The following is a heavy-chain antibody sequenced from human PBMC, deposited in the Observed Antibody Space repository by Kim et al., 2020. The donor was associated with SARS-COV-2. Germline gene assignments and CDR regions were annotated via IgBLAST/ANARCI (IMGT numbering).Heavy chain of an antibody. D-gene: IGHD3-16*01. J-gene: IGHJ4*02. CDR1: GFTFSSYS. CDR3: ARDGLGLIGGKRGISVGEFDY. V-gene: IGHV3-21*01. Sequence: GGSLRLSCAASGFTFSSYSMNWVRQAPGKGLEWVSSISSSSSYIYYADSVKGRFTISRDNAKNSLYLQMNSLRAEDTAVYYCARDGLGLIGGKRGISVGEFDYWGQGTLVTVSS. CDR2: ISSSSSYI.